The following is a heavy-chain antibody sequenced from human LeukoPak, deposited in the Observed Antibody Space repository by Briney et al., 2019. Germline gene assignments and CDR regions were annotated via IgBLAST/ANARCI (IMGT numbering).Heavy chain of an antibody. V-gene: IGHV1-18*04. CDR3: ARAPITVAGSALWY. D-gene: IGHD6-19*01. CDR1: GYTFTSYY. Sequence: ASVKVSCKASGYTFTSYYMHWVRQAPGQGLEWMGWISTYNGNTNYAQKLQGRVTMTTDTSTSTAYMELRSLRSDDTAVYYCARAPITVAGSALWYWGQGTLVTVSS. CDR2: ISTYNGNT. J-gene: IGHJ4*02.